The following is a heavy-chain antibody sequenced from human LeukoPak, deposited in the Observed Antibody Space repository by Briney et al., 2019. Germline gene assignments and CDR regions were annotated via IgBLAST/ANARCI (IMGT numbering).Heavy chain of an antibody. J-gene: IGHJ5*02. CDR3: ARVVGGSGSYDWFDP. CDR1: GYTFTSYG. D-gene: IGHD3-10*01. Sequence: SVKVSCKASGYTFTSYGISWVRQAPGQGLEWMGWISAYNGNTNYAQKLQGRVTMTTDTSTSTAYMELRSLRSDDTAVYYCARVVGGSGSYDWFDPWGQGTLVTVSS. CDR2: ISAYNGNT. V-gene: IGHV1-18*01.